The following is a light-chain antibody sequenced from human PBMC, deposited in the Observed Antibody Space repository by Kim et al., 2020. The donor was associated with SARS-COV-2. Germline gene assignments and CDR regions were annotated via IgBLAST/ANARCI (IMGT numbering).Light chain of an antibody. J-gene: IGKJ1*01. Sequence: IRITQSPSSLSASTGDRVTITCRASQGISSYLAWYQQKPGKAPKLLIYAASTLQSGVPSRFSGSGSGTDFTLTISCLQSEDFATYYCQQYYSYPWAFGQGTKVDIK. CDR3: QQYYSYPWA. CDR1: QGISSY. V-gene: IGKV1-8*01. CDR2: AAS.